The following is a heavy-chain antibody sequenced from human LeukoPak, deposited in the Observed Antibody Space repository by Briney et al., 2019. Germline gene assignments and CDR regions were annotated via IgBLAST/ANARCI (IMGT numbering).Heavy chain of an antibody. V-gene: IGHV1-69*06. Sequence: GASVKVSCKASGGTFSSYAISWVRQAPGQGLEWMGGIIPIFGTANYAQKFQGRVTITADKSTSTAYMELSSLRSEDTAVYYCARATRGVIMGVGNWFDPWGQGTLVTVSS. CDR1: GGTFSSYA. CDR2: IIPIFGTA. CDR3: ARATRGVIMGVGNWFDP. D-gene: IGHD3-10*01. J-gene: IGHJ5*02.